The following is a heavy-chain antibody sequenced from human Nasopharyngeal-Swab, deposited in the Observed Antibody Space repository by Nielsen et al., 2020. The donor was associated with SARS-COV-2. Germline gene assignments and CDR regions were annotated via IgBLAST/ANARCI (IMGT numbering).Heavy chain of an antibody. V-gene: IGHV3-33*01. CDR2: IWYDGIKK. CDR1: GFSFRDYG. Sequence: GESLKISCVASGFSFRDYGMHWVRQTPGKGLEWVAVIWYDGIKKYYGDSAKGRFTISRDISMNTLYLQMNSLRVEDTAVYYCARDSDTNSQYSQFDYWGQGTQVTVSS. CDR3: ARDSDTNSQYSQFDY. J-gene: IGHJ4*02. D-gene: IGHD2-15*01.